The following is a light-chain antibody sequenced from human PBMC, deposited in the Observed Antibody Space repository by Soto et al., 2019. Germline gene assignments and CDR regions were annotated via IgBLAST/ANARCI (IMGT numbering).Light chain of an antibody. CDR1: RSVSTN. J-gene: IGKJ4*01. CDR2: GAS. Sequence: DIILTQSPAIVSVSPGERATLSCRASRSVSTNLAWYQHKHVQAPRLLIYGASTRVTDIPPRFRGSGSGTEFTLTINYLKSEDFGVYYGQQDAKTVPRVTFGGGTKVEI. V-gene: IGKV3-15*01. CDR3: QQDAKTVPRVT.